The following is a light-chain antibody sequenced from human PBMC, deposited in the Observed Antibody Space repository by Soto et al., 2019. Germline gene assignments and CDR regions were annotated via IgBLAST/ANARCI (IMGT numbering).Light chain of an antibody. Sequence: AIRMTQSPSSLSASTGDRVTITCRASQGISSYLAWYQQKPGKAPKLLFYAASTLQSGVQSRFSSSGSGTDFTLTISCLQSEDFATYYCQQYYSYVYTFGQGTKLEIK. CDR3: QQYYSYVYT. J-gene: IGKJ2*01. CDR1: QGISSY. V-gene: IGKV1-8*01. CDR2: AAS.